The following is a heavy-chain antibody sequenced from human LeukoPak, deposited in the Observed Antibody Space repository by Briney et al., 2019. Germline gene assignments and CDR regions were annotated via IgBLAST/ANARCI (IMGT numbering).Heavy chain of an antibody. CDR3: ATDVLCSSGWYEWY. CDR1: GFTFSSYA. J-gene: IGHJ4*02. Sequence: GILRLSCAASGFTFSSYAMSWVRQAPGKGLEWVSAISGSGGSTYYADSVKGRFTISRDNSKNTLYLQMNSLRAEDTAVYYCATDVLCSSGWYEWYWGQGTLVTVSS. D-gene: IGHD6-19*01. CDR2: ISGSGGST. V-gene: IGHV3-23*01.